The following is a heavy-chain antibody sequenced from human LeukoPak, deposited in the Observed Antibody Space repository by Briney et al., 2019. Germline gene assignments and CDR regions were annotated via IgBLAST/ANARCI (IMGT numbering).Heavy chain of an antibody. D-gene: IGHD6-25*01. CDR3: ARLEWGSGGSGSFDY. CDR2: INQRGST. CDR1: GGSFSGYF. J-gene: IGHJ4*02. Sequence: SETLSLTCGVYGGSFSGYFWIWIRQPPGKGLEWIGEINQRGSTNYNPSLKSRVTISINTSKNQFSLKLSSVTAADTAVYYCARLEWGSGGSGSFDYWGQGTLVTVSS. V-gene: IGHV4-34*01.